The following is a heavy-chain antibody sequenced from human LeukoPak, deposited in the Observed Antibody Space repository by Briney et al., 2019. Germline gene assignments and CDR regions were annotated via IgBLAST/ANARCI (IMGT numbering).Heavy chain of an antibody. J-gene: IGHJ5*02. CDR2: IYYSGST. V-gene: IGHV4-39*02. Sequence: PSETLSLTCTVSGDSISADNHYWGWIRQPPGKGLEWIGNIYYSGSTHYNPSLKSRVIISIDTSNNLFSLRLSSVTAADTAVYYLARRFSHRSRWFDPWGQGTLVTVSS. CDR3: ARRFSHRSRWFDP. D-gene: IGHD1-26*01. CDR1: GDSISADNHY.